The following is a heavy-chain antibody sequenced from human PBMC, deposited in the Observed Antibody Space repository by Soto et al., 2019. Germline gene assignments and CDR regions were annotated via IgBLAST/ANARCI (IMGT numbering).Heavy chain of an antibody. V-gene: IGHV4-30-4*01. J-gene: IGHJ4*02. D-gene: IGHD3-9*01. CDR2: IYYSGST. CDR3: AGHLYFEWLSIDY. CDR1: GGSISSGDYY. Sequence: SETLSLTCTVSGGSISSGDYYWSWIRQPPGKGLEWIGYIYYSGSTYYNPSLKSRVTISVDTSKNQFSLKLSSVTAADTAVYYCAGHLYFEWLSIDYWGQGTLVTVSS.